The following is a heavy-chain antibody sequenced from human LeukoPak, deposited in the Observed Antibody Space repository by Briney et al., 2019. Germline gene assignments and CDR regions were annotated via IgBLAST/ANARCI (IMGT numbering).Heavy chain of an antibody. Sequence: ASVKVSCKASGYTFTSYDINWVRQATGQGLEWMGWMNPNSGNTGYAQKFQGRVTLTRDTSITTVYMELIRLRSDDTAVYYCARTPSLLGVVGHSFSGDNDYWAQGTLISVAS. CDR3: ARTPSLLGVVGHSFSGDNDY. J-gene: IGHJ4*02. CDR2: MNPNSGNT. CDR1: GYTFTSYD. V-gene: IGHV1-8*01. D-gene: IGHD3-3*01.